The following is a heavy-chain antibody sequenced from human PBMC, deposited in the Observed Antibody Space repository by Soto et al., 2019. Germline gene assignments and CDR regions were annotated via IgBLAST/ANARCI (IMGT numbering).Heavy chain of an antibody. CDR3: ARERAGSSGLRGAFDI. CDR1: GFTFSSYG. CDR2: IWYDGSNK. J-gene: IGHJ3*02. D-gene: IGHD6-19*01. V-gene: IGHV3-33*01. Sequence: ESGGGVVQPGRSLRLSCAASGFTFSSYGMHWVRQAPGKGLEWVAVIWYDGSNKYYADSVKGRFTISRDNSKNTLYLQMNSLRAEDTAVYYCARERAGSSGLRGAFDIWGQGTMVTVSS.